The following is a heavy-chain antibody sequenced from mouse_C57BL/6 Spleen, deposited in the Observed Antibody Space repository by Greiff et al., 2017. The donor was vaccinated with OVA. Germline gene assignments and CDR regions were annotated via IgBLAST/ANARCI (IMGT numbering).Heavy chain of an antibody. D-gene: IGHD1-1*01. CDR3: ARRGYGSIDY. Sequence: EVKLMESGGGLVKPGGSLKLSCAASGFTFSDYGMHWVRQAPEKGLEWVAYISSGSSTIYYADTVKGRFTISRDNAKNTLFLQMTSLRSEDTAMYYGARRGYGSIDYWGQGTTLTVSS. CDR1: GFTFSDYG. J-gene: IGHJ2*01. CDR2: ISSGSSTI. V-gene: IGHV5-17*01.